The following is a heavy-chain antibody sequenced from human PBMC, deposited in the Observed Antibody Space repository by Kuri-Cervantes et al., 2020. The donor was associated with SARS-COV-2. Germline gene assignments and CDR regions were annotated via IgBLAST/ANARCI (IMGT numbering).Heavy chain of an antibody. J-gene: IGHJ4*02. V-gene: IGHV1-24*01. CDR2: FDPEDGET. CDR3: ATDWGLRYYFDY. Sequence: ASVKVSCKVSGYTLTELSMHWVRQAPGKGLEWMGGFDPEDGETIYAQKFQGRVTMTRDTSISTAYMELSRLRSDDTAVYYCATDWGLRYYFDYWGQGTLVTDSS. CDR1: GYTLTELS. D-gene: IGHD3-16*01.